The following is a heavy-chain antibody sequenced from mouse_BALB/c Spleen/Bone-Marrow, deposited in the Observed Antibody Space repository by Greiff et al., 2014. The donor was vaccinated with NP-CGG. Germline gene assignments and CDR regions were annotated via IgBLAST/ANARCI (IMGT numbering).Heavy chain of an antibody. CDR3: ARLNYYGNLFV. Sequence: EVQVVESGGGLVQPGGSLKLSWAASGFDFSRYWMSWVRQAPGKGLEWIGEINPESSTINYTPSLKDKFIISRDNAKNTLYLQMSKVRSEDTALYYCARLNYYGNLFVWGAGTTVTVSS. D-gene: IGHD1-1*01. J-gene: IGHJ1*01. V-gene: IGHV4-1*02. CDR2: INPESSTI. CDR1: GFDFSRYW.